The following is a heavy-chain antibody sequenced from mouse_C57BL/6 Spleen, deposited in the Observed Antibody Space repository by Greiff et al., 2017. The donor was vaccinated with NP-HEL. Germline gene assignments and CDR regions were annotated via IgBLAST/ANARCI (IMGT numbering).Heavy chain of an antibody. Sequence: DVKLVESGGDLVKPGGSLKLSCAASGFTFSSYGMSWVRQTPDKRLEWVATISSGGSYTYYPDSVKGRFTISRDNAKNTLYLQMSSLKSEDTAMYYCARPLIYDGYYGYAMDYWGQGTSVTVSS. CDR2: ISSGGSYT. CDR3: ARPLIYDGYYGYAMDY. V-gene: IGHV5-6*02. J-gene: IGHJ4*01. CDR1: GFTFSSYG. D-gene: IGHD2-3*01.